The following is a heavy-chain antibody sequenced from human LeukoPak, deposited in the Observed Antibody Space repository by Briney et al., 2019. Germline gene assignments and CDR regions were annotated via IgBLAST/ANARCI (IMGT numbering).Heavy chain of an antibody. CDR1: GGTFSSYA. V-gene: IGHV1-69*13. CDR2: IIPIFGTA. J-gene: IGHJ4*02. D-gene: IGHD3-3*01. CDR3: ARTYYDFWSGYYDPHYFDY. Sequence: GASVKVSCKASGGTFSSYAISWVRQDPGQGLEWMGGIIPIFGTANYAQKFQGRVTITADESTSTAYMELSSLRSEDTAVYYCARTYYDFWSGYYDPHYFDYWGQGTLVTVSS.